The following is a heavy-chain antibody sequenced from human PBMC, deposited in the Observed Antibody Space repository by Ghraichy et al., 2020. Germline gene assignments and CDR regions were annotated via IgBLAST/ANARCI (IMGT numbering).Heavy chain of an antibody. CDR1: GGSISSSSYY. Sequence: SETLSLTCTVSGGSISSSSYYWGWIRQPPGKGLEWIGSIYYSGSTYYNPSLKSRVTISVDTSKNQFSLKLSSVTAADTAVYYCAGGGDSGSYPEDFDYWGQGPLVTVSS. D-gene: IGHD1-26*01. CDR2: IYYSGST. J-gene: IGHJ4*02. V-gene: IGHV4-39*07. CDR3: AGGGDSGSYPEDFDY.